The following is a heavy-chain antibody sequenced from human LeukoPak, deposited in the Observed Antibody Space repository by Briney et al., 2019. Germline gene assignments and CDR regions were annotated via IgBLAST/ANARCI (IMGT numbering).Heavy chain of an antibody. Sequence: SETLSLTCTVSGGSISSYYWTWIRQPPGKGLEWIGYIYYSGSTYYNPSLKSRVTISVDTSKNQFSLKLSSVTAADTAVYYCARQSLRGVIIIDYWGQGTLVTVSS. CDR2: IYYSGST. D-gene: IGHD3-10*01. V-gene: IGHV4-59*08. CDR1: GGSISSYY. J-gene: IGHJ4*02. CDR3: ARQSLRGVIIIDY.